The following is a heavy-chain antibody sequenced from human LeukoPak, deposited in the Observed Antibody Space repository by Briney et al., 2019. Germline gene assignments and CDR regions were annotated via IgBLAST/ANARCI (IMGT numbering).Heavy chain of an antibody. D-gene: IGHD2-21*02. J-gene: IGHJ4*02. V-gene: IGHV3-11*01. CDR1: GFTFSDYY. Sequence: GSLRLSCAASGFTFSDYYMTWIRPAPGKGLEWVSCISSSGSTIFYADSVKGRFTISRDNAKSSLFLQMNSLRAEDTAVYYCARVNRVTAIQELDYWGQGTLVTVSS. CDR3: ARVNRVTAIQELDY. CDR2: ISSSGSTI.